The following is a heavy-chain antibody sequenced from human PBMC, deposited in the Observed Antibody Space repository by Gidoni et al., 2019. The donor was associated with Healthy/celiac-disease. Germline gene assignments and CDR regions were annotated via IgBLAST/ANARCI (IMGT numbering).Heavy chain of an antibody. V-gene: IGHV1-46*01. Sequence: QVQLVQSGAEVKKPGASVKVSCKASGYTFTSYSMHWVRQAPGQGLEWMGIINPSGGSTSYAQKFQGRVTMTRDTSTSTVYMELSSLRSEDTAVYYCARADPNYYDSSGDDAFDIWGQGTMVTVSS. CDR2: INPSGGST. J-gene: IGHJ3*02. D-gene: IGHD3-22*01. CDR1: GYTFTSYS. CDR3: ARADPNYYDSSGDDAFDI.